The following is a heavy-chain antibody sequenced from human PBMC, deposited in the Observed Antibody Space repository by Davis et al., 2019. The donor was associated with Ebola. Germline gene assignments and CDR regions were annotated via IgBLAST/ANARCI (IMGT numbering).Heavy chain of an antibody. Sequence: MPSETLSLTCTVASGSVNSNVYSWNWIRQSPEKGLEWIGFIYNRGTTNYNPSLNSRVTISKDTSRNQFSLELRSVTAADTAVYYCAALFSGSYLAYVDVWGQGTTVTVSS. V-gene: IGHV4-61*08. CDR3: AALFSGSYLAYVDV. D-gene: IGHD1-26*01. CDR2: IYNRGTT. J-gene: IGHJ6*02. CDR1: SGSVNSNVYS.